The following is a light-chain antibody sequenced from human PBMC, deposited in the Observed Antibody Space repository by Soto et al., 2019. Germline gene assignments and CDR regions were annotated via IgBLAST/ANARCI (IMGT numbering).Light chain of an antibody. V-gene: IGLV1-47*01. CDR3: LSGPMV. J-gene: IGLJ2*01. CDR2: RNI. CDR1: SSNIGSNY. Sequence: QSVLTQPPSASGTPGQRVTISCSGSSSNIGSNYVYWYQQLPGTAPKLLIYRNIQRPSGVPDRFSGSKSGTSPSLAISGLRSEDEAWDDSLSGPMVFGGGTKLTVL.